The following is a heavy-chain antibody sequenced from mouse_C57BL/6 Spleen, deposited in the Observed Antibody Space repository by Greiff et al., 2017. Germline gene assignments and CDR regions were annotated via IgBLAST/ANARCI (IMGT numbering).Heavy chain of an antibody. J-gene: IGHJ2*01. CDR1: GYTFTSYW. V-gene: IGHV1-7*01. D-gene: IGHD1-1*01. CDR3: ARDYGSSYVFDY. Sequence: QVQLQQSGAELAKPGASVKLSCKASGYTFTSYWMHWVKQRPGQGLEWIGYINPSSGYTKYNQKFKDKATVTADKSSSTAYMQLSSLTYEDSAVYYCARDYGSSYVFDYWGQGTTLTVSS. CDR2: INPSSGYT.